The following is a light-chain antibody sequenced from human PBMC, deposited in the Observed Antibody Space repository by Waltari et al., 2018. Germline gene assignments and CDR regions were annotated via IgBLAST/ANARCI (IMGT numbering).Light chain of an antibody. CDR3: ASWDDSLNGHWV. J-gene: IGLJ3*02. Sequence: QSVLTQPPSASGTPGQRVTISCSGSYSNIGSNVVNWYQQLPGKAPKLLIYRSDRRPSGVRVRFSGSKSGSSASLAIDGLHSEDEADYYCASWDDSLNGHWVFGGGTKVTVL. CDR2: RSD. CDR1: YSNIGSNV. V-gene: IGLV1-44*01.